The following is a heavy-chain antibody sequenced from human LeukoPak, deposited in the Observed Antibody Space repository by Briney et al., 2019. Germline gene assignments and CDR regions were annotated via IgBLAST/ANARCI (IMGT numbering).Heavy chain of an antibody. CDR1: GYTLTELS. J-gene: IGHJ3*02. D-gene: IGHD3-9*01. CDR2: FDPEDGET. CDR3: ATRSGGYFDWVGAFDI. V-gene: IGHV1-24*01. Sequence: ASVKVSCKVSGYTLTELSMHWVRQAPGKGLEWMGGFDPEDGETIYAQKFQGRVTMTEDTSTDTAYMELSSLRSEDTAVYYCATRSGGYFDWVGAFDIWGQGTMVTVSS.